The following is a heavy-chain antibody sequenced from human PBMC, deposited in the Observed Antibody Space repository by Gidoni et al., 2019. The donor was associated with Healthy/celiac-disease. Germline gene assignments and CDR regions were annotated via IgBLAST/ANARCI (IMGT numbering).Heavy chain of an antibody. J-gene: IGHJ6*03. CDR3: ARYSSGWYENYYYYMDV. CDR2: ISSSSSTI. V-gene: IGHV3-48*01. Sequence: EVQLVESGGGLVQPGGSLRLSCAASGFTFSSDSMNWVRQAPGKGLEWVSYISSSSSTIYYADSVKGRFTISRDNAKNSLYLQMNSLRAEDTAVYYCARYSSGWYENYYYYMDVWGKGTTVTVSS. CDR1: GFTFSSDS. D-gene: IGHD6-19*01.